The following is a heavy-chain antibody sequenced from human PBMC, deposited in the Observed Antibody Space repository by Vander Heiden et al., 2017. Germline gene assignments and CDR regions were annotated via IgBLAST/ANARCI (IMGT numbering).Heavy chain of an antibody. D-gene: IGHD6-6*01. V-gene: IGHV4-4*02. J-gene: IGHJ3*02. Sequence: GSISSSNWWSWVRQPPGKGLEWIGEIYHSGSTNYNPSLKSRVTISVDKSKNQFSLKLSSVTAADTAVYYCARISSPGGGAFDIWGQGTMVTVSS. CDR1: GSISSSNW. CDR2: IYHSGST. CDR3: ARISSPGGGAFDI.